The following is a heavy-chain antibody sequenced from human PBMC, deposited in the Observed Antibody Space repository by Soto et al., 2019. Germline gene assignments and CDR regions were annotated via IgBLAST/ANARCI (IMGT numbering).Heavy chain of an antibody. CDR1: GFTFSSYA. CDR2: ISGSGGST. Sequence: GGSLRLSCAASGFTFSSYAMSWVRQAPGKGLEWVSAISGSGGSTYYADSVKGRFTISRDNSKNTLYLQMNSLRAEDTAVYYCAKVILKPRRDHDKNYYDSSGYLYYFDYWGQGTLVTVSS. D-gene: IGHD3-22*01. J-gene: IGHJ4*02. V-gene: IGHV3-23*01. CDR3: AKVILKPRRDHDKNYYDSSGYLYYFDY.